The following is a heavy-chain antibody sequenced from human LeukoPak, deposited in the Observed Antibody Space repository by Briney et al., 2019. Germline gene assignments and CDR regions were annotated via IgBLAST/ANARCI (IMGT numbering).Heavy chain of an antibody. Sequence: GGSLRLSCAASGFTFSSYMNWVRQAPGKGLEWVSSISSTSSYIYYADSVKGRFTISRDNAKNSLYLQMNSLRAEDTAVYYCAALKLGSFDYWGQGALVTVSS. CDR1: GFTFSSY. V-gene: IGHV3-21*01. CDR2: ISSTSSYI. CDR3: AALKLGSFDY. D-gene: IGHD7-27*01. J-gene: IGHJ4*02.